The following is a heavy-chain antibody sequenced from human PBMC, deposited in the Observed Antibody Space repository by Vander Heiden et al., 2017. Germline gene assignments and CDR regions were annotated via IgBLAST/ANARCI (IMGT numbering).Heavy chain of an antibody. CDR2: ISGSGGST. Sequence: EVQLLESGGGLVQPGGSLRLSCAASGFTFSSYAMSWVRQAPGKGLEWVSAISGSGGSTYYADSVKGRFTISRDNSKNTLYLQMNSLRAEDTAVYYCANRPEVVSDNANFDYWGQGTLVTVSS. CDR3: ANRPEVVSDNANFDY. J-gene: IGHJ4*02. V-gene: IGHV3-23*01. CDR1: GFTFSSYA. D-gene: IGHD3-22*01.